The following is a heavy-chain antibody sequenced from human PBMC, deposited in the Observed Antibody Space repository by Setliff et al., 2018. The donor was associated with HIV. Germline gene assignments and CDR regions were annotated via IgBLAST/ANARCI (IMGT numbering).Heavy chain of an antibody. CDR1: GGSISSDYYF. D-gene: IGHD2-2*01. CDR2: IYYSGST. Sequence: LTCTVSGGSISSDYYFWGWIRQPPGKGLEWIGTIYYSGSTYFNPSLKSRLTISVDTSKNQFSLKLSSVTAANTAVYYCARTKDCSSSSCPGTPHYYYMDVWGKGTKVTVSS. J-gene: IGHJ6*03. CDR3: ARTKDCSSSSCPGTPHYYYMDV. V-gene: IGHV4-39*01.